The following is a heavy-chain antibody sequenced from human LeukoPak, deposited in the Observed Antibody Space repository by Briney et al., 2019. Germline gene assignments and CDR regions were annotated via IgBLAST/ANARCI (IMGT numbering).Heavy chain of an antibody. CDR1: GGTFSSYA. CDR3: ARSIVGATTNYFDY. D-gene: IGHD1-26*01. V-gene: IGHV1-69*05. Sequence: GSSVKVSCKASGGTFSSYAISWVRQAPGQELEWMGGIIPIFGTANYAQKFQGRVTITTDESTSTAYMELSSLRSEDTAVYYCARSIVGATTNYFDYWGQGTLVTVSS. CDR2: IIPIFGTA. J-gene: IGHJ4*02.